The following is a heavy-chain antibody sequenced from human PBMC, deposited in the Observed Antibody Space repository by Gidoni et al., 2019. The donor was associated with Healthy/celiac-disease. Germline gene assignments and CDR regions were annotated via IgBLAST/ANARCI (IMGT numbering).Heavy chain of an antibody. V-gene: IGHV3-23*01. D-gene: IGHD3-22*01. CDR3: AKDEYYYDSSGYPFPYYYYYGMDV. J-gene: IGHJ6*02. CDR2: ISGSGGST. Sequence: EVQLLESGGGLVQPGGSLRLSCAASGFTFSSYAMSWVRQAPGKGLEWVSAISGSGGSTYYADPVKGRFTISRDNSKNTLYLQMNSLRDEDTAVYYCAKDEYYYDSSGYPFPYYYYYGMDVWGQGTTVTVSS. CDR1: GFTFSSYA.